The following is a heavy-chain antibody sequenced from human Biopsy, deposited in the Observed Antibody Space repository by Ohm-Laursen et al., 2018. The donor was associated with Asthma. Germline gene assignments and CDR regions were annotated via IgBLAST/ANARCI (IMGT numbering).Heavy chain of an antibody. CDR2: IPQGGAT. J-gene: IGHJ6*02. CDR1: RGPFRGYV. CDR3: ASGPQWSGLDI. Sequence: TLSLTCALNRGPFRGYVWAWIRQPPGKGLEWIGEIPQGGATTVNPSLKSRATISMGPSKSQLYPSLRSFTAADKAVYYCASGPQWSGLDIWGQGTTVTVSS. V-gene: IGHV4-34*04. D-gene: IGHD2-8*01.